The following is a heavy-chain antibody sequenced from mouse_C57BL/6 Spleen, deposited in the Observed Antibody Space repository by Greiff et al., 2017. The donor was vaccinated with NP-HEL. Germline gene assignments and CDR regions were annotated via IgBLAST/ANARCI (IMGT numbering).Heavy chain of an antibody. V-gene: IGHV1-61*01. CDR2: IYPSDSET. D-gene: IGHD2-12*01. Sequence: QVQLQQPGAELVRPGSSVKLSCKASGYTFTSYWMDWVKQRPGQGLEWIGNIYPSDSETHYNQKFKDKATLTVDKSSSTAYMQLSSLTSEDSAVYYCARGELPPAMDYWGQGTSVTVAS. J-gene: IGHJ4*01. CDR3: ARGELPPAMDY. CDR1: GYTFTSYW.